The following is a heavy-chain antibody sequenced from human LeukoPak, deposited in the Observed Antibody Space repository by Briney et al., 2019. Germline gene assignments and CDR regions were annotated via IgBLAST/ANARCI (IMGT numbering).Heavy chain of an antibody. CDR1: GFTFSSYG. Sequence: GSLRLSCAASGFTFSSYGMSWVRQAPGKGLEGIGSIYYSGSTYYNPSLKSRVTISVDTSKNQFSLKLSSATAADTAVYYCARGLWFGDENPPYFDYWGQGILVTVSS. D-gene: IGHD3-10*01. CDR2: IYYSGST. V-gene: IGHV4-39*07. CDR3: ARGLWFGDENPPYFDY. J-gene: IGHJ4*02.